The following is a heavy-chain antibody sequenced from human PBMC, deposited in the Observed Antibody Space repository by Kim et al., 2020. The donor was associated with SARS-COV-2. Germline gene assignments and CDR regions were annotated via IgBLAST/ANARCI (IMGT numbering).Heavy chain of an antibody. J-gene: IGHJ4*02. Sequence: DGSVQYYVDSVRGRFTSSRDNSKRSLYLEMNSLRADDTAVYYCTGGGYNGYWGQGTLVTVSS. CDR2: DGSVQ. V-gene: IGHV3-7*01. CDR3: TGGGYNGY. D-gene: IGHD1-26*01.